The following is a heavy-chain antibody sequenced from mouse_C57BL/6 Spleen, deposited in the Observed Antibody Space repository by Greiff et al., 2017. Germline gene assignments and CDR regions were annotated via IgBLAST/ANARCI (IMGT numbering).Heavy chain of an antibody. CDR2: ISSGSSTI. J-gene: IGHJ4*01. Sequence: EVKLVESGGGLVKPGASLKLSCAASGFTFSDYGMHWVRQGPEKGLEWVAYISSGSSTIYYTDTVKGRFTISRDNAKNTRFLQMTSLRSEDTAMYYCARDTCYAMDYWGQGTSVTVSS. V-gene: IGHV5-17*01. CDR3: ARDTCYAMDY. CDR1: GFTFSDYG.